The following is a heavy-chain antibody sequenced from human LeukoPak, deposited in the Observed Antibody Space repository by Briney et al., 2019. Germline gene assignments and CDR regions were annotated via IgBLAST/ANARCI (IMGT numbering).Heavy chain of an antibody. CDR1: GFTFRSYE. D-gene: IGHD3-10*01. J-gene: IGHJ4*02. V-gene: IGHV3-48*03. CDR3: ARSIKGDSDH. CDR2: IGSSGTTV. Sequence: GGSLRLSCAASGFTFRSYEMNWVRQAPGKGLDWVSYIGSSGTTVYYTDSVKGRFTVSRDNAKNSLYLQMNGLRAEDTAVYYCARSIKGDSDHWGQGTLVTVSS.